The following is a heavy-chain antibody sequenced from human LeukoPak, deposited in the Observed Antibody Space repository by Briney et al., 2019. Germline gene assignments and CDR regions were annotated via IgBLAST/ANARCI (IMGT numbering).Heavy chain of an antibody. Sequence: GGSLRLSCAASGFTFSTYDFHWVRQATGKGLEWVSSIGSSGDTFYAGSAKGRFTISRDNAKNSLYLQMNSLRAEDTAVYYCARGFSSIAAADPLGYWGQGTLVTVSS. CDR3: ARGFSSIAAADPLGY. V-gene: IGHV3-13*01. CDR2: IGSSGDT. D-gene: IGHD6-13*01. CDR1: GFTFSTYD. J-gene: IGHJ4*02.